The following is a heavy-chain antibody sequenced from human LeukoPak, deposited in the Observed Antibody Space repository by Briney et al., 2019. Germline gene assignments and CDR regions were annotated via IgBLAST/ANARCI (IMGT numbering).Heavy chain of an antibody. CDR3: ARGYYYDSSGYYLDY. V-gene: IGHV3-21*01. Sequence: GGSLGLSCAASGFTFSSYSMNWVRQAPGKGLEWVSSISSSSSYIYYADSVKGRFTISRDNAKNSLYLQMNSLRAEDTAVYYCARGYYYDSSGYYLDYWGQGTLVTVSS. CDR2: ISSSSSYI. CDR1: GFTFSSYS. J-gene: IGHJ4*02. D-gene: IGHD3-22*01.